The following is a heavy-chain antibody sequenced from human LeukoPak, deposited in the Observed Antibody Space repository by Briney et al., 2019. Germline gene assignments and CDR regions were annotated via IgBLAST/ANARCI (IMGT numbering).Heavy chain of an antibody. Sequence: AASVKVSCKASEYTFTGYYIHWVRQAPGLGLEWMGWINPNSGGTTYAQKFQGRVAMTRDTSINTAYVELSRLRSDDTALYYCARGGPLGELFPFPHFDYWGQGTQVTVSS. D-gene: IGHD3-10*01. CDR1: EYTFTGYY. CDR2: INPNSGGT. V-gene: IGHV1-2*02. J-gene: IGHJ4*02. CDR3: ARGGPLGELFPFPHFDY.